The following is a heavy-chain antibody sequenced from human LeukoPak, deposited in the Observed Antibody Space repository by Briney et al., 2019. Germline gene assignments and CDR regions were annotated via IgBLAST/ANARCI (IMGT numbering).Heavy chain of an antibody. D-gene: IGHD2-2*01. CDR1: GFTFSSYW. Sequence: PGGSLRLSCAASGFTFSSYWMHWVRQAPGKGLVWVSRINSDGSSTSYADSVKGRFTISRDNSKNTLYLQMNSLRAEDTAVYYCAKGKGRGHIVVVPAAIRYYYMDVWGKGTTVTVSS. CDR3: AKGKGRGHIVVVPAAIRYYYMDV. V-gene: IGHV3-74*01. CDR2: INSDGSST. J-gene: IGHJ6*03.